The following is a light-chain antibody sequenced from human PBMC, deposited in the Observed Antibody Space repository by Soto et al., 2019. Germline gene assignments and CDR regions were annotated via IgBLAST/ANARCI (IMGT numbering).Light chain of an antibody. Sequence: DIQMTQSPSTLSASVGDRVTITCRASQSIRNWLAWYQQKPVKVPKLLIYDASSLASGVPSRFSGSGSGTEFTLTISSLQPDDFASFYCQEYNSYTWTFGQGTKVDI. CDR2: DAS. J-gene: IGKJ1*01. CDR1: QSIRNW. V-gene: IGKV1-5*01. CDR3: QEYNSYTWT.